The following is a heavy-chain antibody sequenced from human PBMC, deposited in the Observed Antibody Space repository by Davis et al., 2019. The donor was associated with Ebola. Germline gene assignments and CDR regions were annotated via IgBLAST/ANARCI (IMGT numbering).Heavy chain of an antibody. CDR2: VYDGGRT. V-gene: IGHV4-59*02. Sequence: PSETLSLTCTVSDASVSSHYWHWIRQPPGTGLEWIGIVYDGGRTNYRPSLKSRATISADTSKNQFSLMLRSVTAADTAVYYCVRFGHGAYWGQGILVTVSS. CDR3: VRFGHGAY. D-gene: IGHD3-16*01. J-gene: IGHJ4*02. CDR1: DASVSSHY.